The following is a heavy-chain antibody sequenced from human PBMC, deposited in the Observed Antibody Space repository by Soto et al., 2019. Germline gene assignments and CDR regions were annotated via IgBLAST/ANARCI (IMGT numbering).Heavy chain of an antibody. V-gene: IGHV3-21*01. J-gene: IGHJ5*01. CDR3: ARYDSSRYMHDS. CDR2: ISSSSSYI. D-gene: IGHD3-22*01. Sequence: GGSLRLSCAASGVTCSSDSMNWVRQAPGKGLEWGSAISSSSSYIYYADSVKGRFTISRDNAKNSLYLQMNSLRAEDTAVYYCARYDSSRYMHDSWGQGT. CDR1: GVTCSSDS.